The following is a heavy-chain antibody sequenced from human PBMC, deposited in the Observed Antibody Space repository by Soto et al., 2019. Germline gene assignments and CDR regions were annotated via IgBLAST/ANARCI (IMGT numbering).Heavy chain of an antibody. D-gene: IGHD3-16*01. J-gene: IGHJ6*02. CDR1: GSTFSRHW. Sequence: PGGSLRLSCAASGSTFSRHWMSWVRQAPGKGLEWVANINLDGSEKYYVDSMMGRFTISRDNAKNSLYLQVDSLTAGDTAVYYCARDRIGPVYYYGLDVWGQGTTVTVSS. CDR2: INLDGSEK. V-gene: IGHV3-7*01. CDR3: ARDRIGPVYYYGLDV.